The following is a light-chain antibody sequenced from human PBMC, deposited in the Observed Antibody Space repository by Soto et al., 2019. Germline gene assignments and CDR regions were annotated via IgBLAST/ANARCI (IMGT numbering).Light chain of an antibody. CDR1: QSVSNNY. Sequence: EIVMTQSPATLSVSPGERSTLSFRASQSVSNNYLAWYQQKPGQAPRLLIYGASDRATGIPDRFSGSGSGTDFTLTISRLEPEDFAVYYCDQSGVAPWTCGQGTKGDIK. CDR3: DQSGVAPWT. V-gene: IGKV3-20*01. J-gene: IGKJ1*01. CDR2: GAS.